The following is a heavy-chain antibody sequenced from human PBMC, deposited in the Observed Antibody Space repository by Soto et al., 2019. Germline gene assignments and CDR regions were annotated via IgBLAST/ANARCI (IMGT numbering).Heavy chain of an antibody. V-gene: IGHV3-23*01. D-gene: IGHD2-2*01. CDR2: ISGSGGST. CDR3: AKDFSCSSTSCYRADDY. Sequence: EVQLLESGGGLVQPGGSLRLSCAASGFTFSSYAMSWVRQAPGKGLEWVSAISGSGGSTYYADSVKGQFTISRDNSKNTLYLQMISLSAEDTAVYYCAKDFSCSSTSCYRADDYWGQGTLVTVSS. CDR1: GFTFSSYA. J-gene: IGHJ4*02.